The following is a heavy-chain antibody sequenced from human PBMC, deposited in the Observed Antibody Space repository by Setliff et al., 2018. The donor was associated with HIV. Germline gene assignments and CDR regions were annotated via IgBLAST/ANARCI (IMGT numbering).Heavy chain of an antibody. CDR1: GGSVSSSNW. D-gene: IGHD6-19*01. Sequence: KPSETLSLTCAVSGGSVSSSNWWSWVRQPPGKGLEWIGEISQSGSTNYNPSLKSRVTISVDKSKNQFSLKLSSVTAADTAVYYCARGPARAVARPGWLDPWGQGTLVTVS. J-gene: IGHJ5*02. V-gene: IGHV4-4*02. CDR2: ISQSGST. CDR3: ARGPARAVARPGWLDP.